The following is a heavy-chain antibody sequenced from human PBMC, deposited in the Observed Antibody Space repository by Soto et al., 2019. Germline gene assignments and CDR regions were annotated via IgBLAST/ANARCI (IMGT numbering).Heavy chain of an antibody. D-gene: IGHD3-3*01. CDR2: ISYDGSNK. CDR3: AKPYYDFWSGDYGMDV. J-gene: IGHJ6*02. Sequence: GGSLRLSCAASGFTFSSYGMHWVRQAPGKGLEWVAVISYDGSNKYYADSVKGRFTISRDNSKNTLYLQMNSLRAEDTVVYYCAKPYYDFWSGDYGMDVWGQGTTVTV. V-gene: IGHV3-30*18. CDR1: GFTFSSYG.